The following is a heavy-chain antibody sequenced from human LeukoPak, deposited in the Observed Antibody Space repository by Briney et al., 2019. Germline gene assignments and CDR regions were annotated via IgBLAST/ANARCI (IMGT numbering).Heavy chain of an antibody. V-gene: IGHV3-23*01. CDR1: GFTFSSYA. CDR3: AKDHGRFLEWPDAFDI. D-gene: IGHD3-3*01. Sequence: PGRSLRLSCAASGFTFSSYAMSWVRQAPGKGLEWVSAISGSGGSTYYADSVKGRFTISRDNSKNTLYLQMNSLRAEDTAVYYCAKDHGRFLEWPDAFDIWGQGTMVTVSS. CDR2: ISGSGGST. J-gene: IGHJ3*02.